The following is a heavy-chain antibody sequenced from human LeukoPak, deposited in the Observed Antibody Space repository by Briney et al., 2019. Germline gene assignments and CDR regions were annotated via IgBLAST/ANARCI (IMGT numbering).Heavy chain of an antibody. CDR1: GGSISRYY. CDR3: AKTRPTERAFDI. CDR2: IYYTGST. D-gene: IGHD1-14*01. J-gene: IGHJ3*02. Sequence: SETLSLTCGVSGGSISRYYWSWIRQSPGKGLEWIGYIYYTGSTNYNPSLKSRVTISVDTSKNQFSLNVSSVTAADTAVYYCAKTRPTERAFDIWGQGTLVTVSS. V-gene: IGHV4-59*12.